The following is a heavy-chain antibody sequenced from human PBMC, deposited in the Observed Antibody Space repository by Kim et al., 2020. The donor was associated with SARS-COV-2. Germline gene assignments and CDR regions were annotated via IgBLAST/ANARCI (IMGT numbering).Heavy chain of an antibody. Sequence: GGSLRLSCAASGFTFSGSAMHWVRQASGKGLEWVGRIRSKANSYATAYAASVKGRFTISRDDSKNTAYLQMNSLKTEDTTVYYCTRDAYDFWSGYPHGEFDYWGQGTLVTVSS. CDR1: GFTFSGSA. J-gene: IGHJ4*02. D-gene: IGHD3-3*01. V-gene: IGHV3-73*01. CDR3: TRDAYDFWSGYPHGEFDY. CDR2: IRSKANSYAT.